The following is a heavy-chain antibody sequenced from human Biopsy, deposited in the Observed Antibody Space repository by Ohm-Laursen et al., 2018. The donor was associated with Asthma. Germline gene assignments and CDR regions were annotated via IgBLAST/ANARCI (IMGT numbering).Heavy chain of an antibody. Sequence: SHTLSLTRTVSGGSISDYYKTWFRQPPGKGLEWIGYIHYSGSTNYNPSLKSRVTISKETSKNQFSLRLTSVTTSDPAVYYCARDRGGTYGRSFESWGQGTLVTVSS. D-gene: IGHD1-26*01. J-gene: IGHJ4*02. CDR3: ARDRGGTYGRSFES. CDR2: IHYSGST. V-gene: IGHV4-59*01. CDR1: GGSISDYY.